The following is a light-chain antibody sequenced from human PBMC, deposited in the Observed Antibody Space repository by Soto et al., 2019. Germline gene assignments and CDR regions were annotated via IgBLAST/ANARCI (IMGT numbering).Light chain of an antibody. CDR1: SSDVGGYNY. J-gene: IGLJ2*01. V-gene: IGLV2-14*01. CDR3: SSYTSSSSLARV. Sequence: SALTQPASVSGSPGQSITISCTGTSSDVGGYNYVSWYQQHPGKAPKLMIYEVSNRPSGVSNRFSGSKSGNTASLTISGLQAEDEADYYCSSYTSSSSLARVFGGGTKVTVL. CDR2: EVS.